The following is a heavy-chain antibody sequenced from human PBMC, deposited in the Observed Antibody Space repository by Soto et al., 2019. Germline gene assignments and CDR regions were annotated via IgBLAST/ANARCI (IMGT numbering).Heavy chain of an antibody. Sequence: EVQLLESGGDLIQTGGSLRLSCAASGFTFSSYAMSWVRQAPGKGLGWVSAISSSGGSTFYADSVKGRFTISRDNSRNTRYLQMNSLRAEDTAIYYCAKYQPMTQPRPYFDYWGQGTLVTVSS. V-gene: IGHV3-23*01. D-gene: IGHD3-22*01. CDR1: GFTFSSYA. CDR2: ISSSGGST. J-gene: IGHJ4*02. CDR3: AKYQPMTQPRPYFDY.